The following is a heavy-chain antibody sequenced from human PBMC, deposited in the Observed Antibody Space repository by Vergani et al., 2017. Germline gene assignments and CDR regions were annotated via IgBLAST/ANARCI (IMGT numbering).Heavy chain of an antibody. CDR3: ARMGHCITTICYDHPS. J-gene: IGHJ5*02. D-gene: IGHD2-2*01. CDR1: EYSFSAFY. Sequence: QVQLVQSGAEVKKPGASVKVSCKASEYSFSAFYIHWVRQAPGQGLEWMGWINPNNGGSNYAQKFQDRVTMTRDTSITTAYMELSRLRSDDTAVYYCARMGHCITTICYDHPSWGQGTLVTVSS. CDR2: INPNNGGS. V-gene: IGHV1-2*02.